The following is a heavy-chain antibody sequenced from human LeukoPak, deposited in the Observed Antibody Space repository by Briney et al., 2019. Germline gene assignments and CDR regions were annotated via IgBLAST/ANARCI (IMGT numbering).Heavy chain of an antibody. D-gene: IGHD3-3*01. J-gene: IGHJ5*02. CDR3: ARGDAYYDFWSGYYDWFDP. CDR2: INPNSGGT. V-gene: IGHV1-2*02. CDR1: GYTFTGYY. Sequence: ASVKVSCKASGYTFTGYYMHWVRQAPGQGLEWMGWINPNSGGTNYAQKFQGRVTMTRDTSISTAYMELSRLRSDDTAVYYCARGDAYYDFWSGYYDWFDPWGQGTLVTVSS.